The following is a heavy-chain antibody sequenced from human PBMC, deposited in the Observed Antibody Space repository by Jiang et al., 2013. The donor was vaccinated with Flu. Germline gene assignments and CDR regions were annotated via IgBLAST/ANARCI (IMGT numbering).Heavy chain of an antibody. D-gene: IGHD4-17*01. Sequence: PSLKSRVTISVDTSKNQFSLKLSSVTAADTAVYYCARGNGDYDPSPLFDYWGQGTLVTVSS. V-gene: IGHV4-30-2*05. CDR3: ARGNGDYDPSPLFDY. J-gene: IGHJ4*02.